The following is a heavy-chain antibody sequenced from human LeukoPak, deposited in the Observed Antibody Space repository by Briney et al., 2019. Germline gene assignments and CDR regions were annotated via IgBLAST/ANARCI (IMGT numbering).Heavy chain of an antibody. CDR2: IYHSGST. CDR1: GGSISSGGYY. Sequence: SETLSLTCTVSGGSISSGGYYWSWIRQPPGKGLEWIGYIYHSGSTYYNPSLKSRVTISVDTSKNQFSLKLSSVTAADTAVYYCASVRGVLGRDDAFDIWGQGTMVTVSS. V-gene: IGHV4-30-2*01. J-gene: IGHJ3*02. D-gene: IGHD3-10*02. CDR3: ASVRGVLGRDDAFDI.